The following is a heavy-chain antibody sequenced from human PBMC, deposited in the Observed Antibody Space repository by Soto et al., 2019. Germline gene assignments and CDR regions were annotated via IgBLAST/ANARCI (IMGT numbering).Heavy chain of an antibody. Sequence: PSETLALTCSVSGDSISTVDYFWAWIRQPPGQALEYIGYIYKSATTYYNPSFESRVAISRHTSKSQFSLNVTSVTAADTAVYFCARGRYCLTGRCFPNWFDSRGQGTLVT. D-gene: IGHD2-15*01. J-gene: IGHJ5*01. CDR3: ARGRYCLTGRCFPNWFDS. V-gene: IGHV4-30-4*01. CDR1: GDSISTVDYF. CDR2: IYKSATT.